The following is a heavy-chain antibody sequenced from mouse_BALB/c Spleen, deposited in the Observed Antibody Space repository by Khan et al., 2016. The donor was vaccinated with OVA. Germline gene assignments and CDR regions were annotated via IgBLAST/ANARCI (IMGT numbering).Heavy chain of an antibody. CDR2: IDPFNGGS. V-gene: IGHV1-31*01. J-gene: IGHJ3*01. CDR3: TRHGSTSWFAY. CDR1: GYSFTSYY. D-gene: IGHD1-1*01. Sequence: VQLQQSGPELMKPGASVKISCKASGYSFTSYYIHWVKQSHGKTLEWIGFIDPFNGGSTYNQKFKVKATLTVDNSSSTAYMHLSSLTSEDSAVYCCTRHGSTSWFAYWGQGTLVTVSA.